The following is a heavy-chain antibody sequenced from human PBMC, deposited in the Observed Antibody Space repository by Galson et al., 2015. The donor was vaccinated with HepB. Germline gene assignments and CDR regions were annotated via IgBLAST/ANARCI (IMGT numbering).Heavy chain of an antibody. CDR1: GFTFSSYG. Sequence: SLRLSCAASGFTFSSYGMHWVRQAPGKGLEWVAVISYDGSNKYYADSVKGRFTISRDNSKNTLYLQMNSLRAEDTAVYYCAKQEGYYYYYMDVWGKGTTVTVSS. J-gene: IGHJ6*03. CDR3: AKQEGYYYYYMDV. CDR2: ISYDGSNK. V-gene: IGHV3-30*18.